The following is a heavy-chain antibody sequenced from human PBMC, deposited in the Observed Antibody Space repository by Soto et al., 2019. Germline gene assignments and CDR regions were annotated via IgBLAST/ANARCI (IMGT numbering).Heavy chain of an antibody. V-gene: IGHV1-18*01. D-gene: IGHD3-10*01. Sequence: AAVNVSCKASGYTFTSCGISGVGQAAGRGLEGMGWVSAYNGNTNYAQKLQGRVPITTDTSTRTAYMELRSLRSDDTAGYYCAREIYGSGSTFDYWGQGTMVTVSS. CDR2: VSAYNGNT. J-gene: IGHJ4*02. CDR3: AREIYGSGSTFDY. CDR1: GYTFTSCG.